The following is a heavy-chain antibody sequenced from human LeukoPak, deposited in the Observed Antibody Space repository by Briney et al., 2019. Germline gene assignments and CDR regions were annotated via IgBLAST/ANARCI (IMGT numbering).Heavy chain of an antibody. CDR2: XXXSGGST. J-gene: IGHJ4*02. CDR3: ARGPFGYYYDSSGYSPQDY. D-gene: IGHD3-22*01. V-gene: IGHV1-46*01. Sequence: QAPGQGLXXXXXXXXSGGSTSYAQKFQGRVTMTRDTSTSTVYMELSSLRSEDTAVYYCARGPFGYYYDSSGYSPQDYWGQGTLVTVSS.